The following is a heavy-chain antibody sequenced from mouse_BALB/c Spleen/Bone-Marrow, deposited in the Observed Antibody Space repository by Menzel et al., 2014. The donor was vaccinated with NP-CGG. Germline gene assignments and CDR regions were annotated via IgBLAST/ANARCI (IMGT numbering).Heavy chain of an antibody. CDR1: AYEFPSHD. J-gene: IGHJ4*01. CDR3: ARHGFYYAMDY. V-gene: IGHV5-2*01. Sequence: EVQVVESGGGLVQPGESLKLSCESNAYEFPSHDMSWVRKTPEKRLELVAAINSDGGITNYPDTMERRFTISRDNTKKTLYLQMSSLRSEDTALYYCARHGFYYAMDYWGQGTSVTVSS. CDR2: INSDGGIT.